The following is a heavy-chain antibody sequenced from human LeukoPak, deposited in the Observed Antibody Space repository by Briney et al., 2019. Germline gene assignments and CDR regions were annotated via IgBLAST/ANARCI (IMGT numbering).Heavy chain of an antibody. CDR1: GFTFSSYS. J-gene: IGHJ4*02. Sequence: GGSLRLSCAASGFTFSSYSMTWVRQAPGKGLEWLSSFTSRSRNIYYADSVKGRFTISRDNSKNTLYLQMNSLRAEDTAIYYCAKDEQWLVPPFDYWGQGALVTVSS. CDR3: AKDEQWLVPPFDY. V-gene: IGHV3-23*01. D-gene: IGHD6-19*01. CDR2: FTSRSRNI.